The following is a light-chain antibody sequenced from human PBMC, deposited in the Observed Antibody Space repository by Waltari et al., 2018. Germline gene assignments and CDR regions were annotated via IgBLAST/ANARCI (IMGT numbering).Light chain of an antibody. J-gene: IGLJ7*01. Sequence: QSVLTPPPSVSAAPGPRVTISCSGGSSNIGTNYVSWYRQFPGTAPKLLIYEDSERPSGIPGRFSGSKSGTSATLDITGLQAGDEADYYCGTWDSSLSGAVFGGGTHLTVL. CDR2: EDS. CDR1: SSNIGTNY. CDR3: GTWDSSLSGAV. V-gene: IGLV1-51*02.